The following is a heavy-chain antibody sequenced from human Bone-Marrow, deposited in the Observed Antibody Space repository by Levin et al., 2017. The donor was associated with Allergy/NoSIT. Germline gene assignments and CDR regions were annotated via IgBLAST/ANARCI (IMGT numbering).Heavy chain of an antibody. V-gene: IGHV4-34*01. CDR2: INHSGGT. D-gene: IGHD2-15*01. Sequence: LSQTLSLTCAVYGGSFSGYCWNWIRQPPGGGLEWIGEINHSGGTNYNPSLKSRVTMSVDTSKNQLSLELTSVTAAETAVYYCAGRRASSGYWYFDLWGRGTLVIVSS. CDR3: AGRRASSGYWYFDL. J-gene: IGHJ2*01. CDR1: GGSFSGYC.